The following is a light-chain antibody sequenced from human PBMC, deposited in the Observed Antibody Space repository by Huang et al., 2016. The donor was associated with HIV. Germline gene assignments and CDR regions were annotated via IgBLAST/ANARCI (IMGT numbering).Light chain of an antibody. V-gene: IGKV1-27*01. CDR3: QKYNSAPWT. CDR2: AAS. J-gene: IGKJ1*01. Sequence: DIQMTQSPSSLSASVGDRVTITCRASQGISNYLAWYQQKPEKVPKLLIYAASTLQSGVPSRFNGSGSGTDFSLAISSLQPEDVASYYCQKYNSAPWTFGQGTKVEIK. CDR1: QGISNY.